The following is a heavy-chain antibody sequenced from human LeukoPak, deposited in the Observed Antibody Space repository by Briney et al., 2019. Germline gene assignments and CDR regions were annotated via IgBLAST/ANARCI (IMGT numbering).Heavy chain of an antibody. CDR1: GYIFTTYG. Sequence: ASVKVSCKASGYIFTTYGVTWVRQAPGQGLEWMGWISGHNGNTNYAQKFQGRVSMSADTSTTTVYMDLRSLRSDDTALYYCATGYSSGWRTDDGFDIWGQGTMVTVSS. J-gene: IGHJ3*02. D-gene: IGHD6-19*01. CDR2: ISGHNGNT. CDR3: ATGYSSGWRTDDGFDI. V-gene: IGHV1-18*01.